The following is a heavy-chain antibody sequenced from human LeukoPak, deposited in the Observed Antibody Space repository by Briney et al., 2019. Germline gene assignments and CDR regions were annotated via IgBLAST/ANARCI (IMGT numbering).Heavy chain of an antibody. CDR2: ISSSGGST. CDR3: VRVIGGNYGGDY. D-gene: IGHD4-23*01. V-gene: IGHV3-23*01. J-gene: IGHJ4*02. CDR1: GFTFSTYA. Sequence: GGSLRLSCAASGFTFSTYAFSWVRQAPGKGPEWVSAISSSGGSTYYADYVKGRFTISRDKSKNTLYLQMNSLRVEDTALYYCVRVIGGNYGGDYWGQGTLVTVSS.